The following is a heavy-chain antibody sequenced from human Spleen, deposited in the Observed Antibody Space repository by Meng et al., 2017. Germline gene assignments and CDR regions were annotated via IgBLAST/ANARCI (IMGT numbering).Heavy chain of an antibody. D-gene: IGHD1-14*01. CDR1: GYSFTAYA. Sequence: QVQLVQSGAEVKKPGSSVKLSCTASGYSFTAYAIHWVRQAPGQRLEWLGWINIDNGNTQNSQKFRGRVTMTRDASSSTAYVQLSRLRYDDTAVYYCARGRRNEPLFDYWGQGTLVTVSS. V-gene: IGHV1-3*04. CDR2: INIDNGNT. CDR3: ARGRRNEPLFDY. J-gene: IGHJ4*02.